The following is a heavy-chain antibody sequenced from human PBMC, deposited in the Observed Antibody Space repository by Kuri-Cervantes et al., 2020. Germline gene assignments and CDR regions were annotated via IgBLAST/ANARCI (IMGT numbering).Heavy chain of an antibody. CDR1: GFTFSSDW. Sequence: GGSLRLSCAASGFTFSSDWMSWVRQAPGKGLEWVSAISGSGGYTYYADSVKGRFTISRDNSKNSLYLQMNSLRAEDTAVYYCAKMGPYGDGYFYYYMDVWGKGTTVTVSS. CDR2: ISGSGGYT. CDR3: AKMGPYGDGYFYYYMDV. J-gene: IGHJ6*03. V-gene: IGHV3-23*01. D-gene: IGHD4-17*01.